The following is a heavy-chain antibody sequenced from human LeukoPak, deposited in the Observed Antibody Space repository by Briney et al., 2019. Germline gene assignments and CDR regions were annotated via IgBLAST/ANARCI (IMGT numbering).Heavy chain of an antibody. J-gene: IGHJ3*02. D-gene: IGHD1-26*01. CDR2: INPDGTST. CDR3: ARGGSPPEALGDAFDI. Sequence: PGGSLRLSCAASGFTFSSSWMHWVRQAPGKGLVWVSRINPDGTSTSYADSVKGRFTISRDNAKNTLYLQMNSLGAGDTAVYYCARGGSPPEALGDAFDIWGQGTMVTVSS. V-gene: IGHV3-74*01. CDR1: GFTFSSSW.